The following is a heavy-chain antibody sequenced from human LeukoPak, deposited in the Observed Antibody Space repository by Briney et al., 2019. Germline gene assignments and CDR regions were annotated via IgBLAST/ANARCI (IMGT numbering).Heavy chain of an antibody. CDR3: AKSMTLQWRGFFDL. D-gene: IGHD6-19*01. CDR2: ISDSGANT. V-gene: IGHV3-23*01. J-gene: IGHJ2*01. CDR1: GFTLRTYA. Sequence: GGPLRFPGAAPGFTLRTYAMSWVRKAQGKGLEWVQTISDSGANTYYADSVRGRFTISRDNSKNTLYLQKNSLRADDTAIYYCAKSMTLQWRGFFDLWGRGTHVTVSS.